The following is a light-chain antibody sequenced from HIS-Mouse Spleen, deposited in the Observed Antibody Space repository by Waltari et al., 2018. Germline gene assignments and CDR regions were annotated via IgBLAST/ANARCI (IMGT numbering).Light chain of an antibody. Sequence: SYELTQPPSVSVSPGQTARITCSGDALPNKYAYWYQQHSGQAPVLVIYEDSKRPSGIPERFSGSSSGTMATLTISGAQVEDEADYYCYSTDSSGNHRVFGGGTKLTVL. CDR3: YSTDSSGNHRV. J-gene: IGLJ2*01. CDR1: ALPNKY. V-gene: IGLV3-10*01. CDR2: EDS.